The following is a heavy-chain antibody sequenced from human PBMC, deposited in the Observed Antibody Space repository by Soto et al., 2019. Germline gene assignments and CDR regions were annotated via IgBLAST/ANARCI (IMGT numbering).Heavy chain of an antibody. CDR1: GYTFTSYD. D-gene: IGHD3-3*01. CDR2: MDPNSGVT. V-gene: IGHV1-8*01. CDR3: ARDRKFDLWRKGLDV. J-gene: IGHJ6*02. Sequence: GASVKVSCKASGYTFTSYDINWVRQAPGRGLEWMGWMDPNSGVTGYAQKFQGRVTMTRDTSTTTAHMELSGLRSEDTAVYYCARDRKFDLWRKGLDVWGQGTTVTVSS.